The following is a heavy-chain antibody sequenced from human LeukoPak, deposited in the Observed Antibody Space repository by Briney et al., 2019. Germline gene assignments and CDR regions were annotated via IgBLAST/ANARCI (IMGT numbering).Heavy chain of an antibody. CDR2: IGTASDT. J-gene: IGHJ6*03. D-gene: IGHD1-1*01. CDR3: ARGPPRGKYYYMDV. V-gene: IGHV3-13*01. CDR1: GFTFSSFD. Sequence: GGSLRLSCAASGFTFSSFDMHWVRQPPGQGLEWVSTIGTASDTYYPGSVECRFTLSRDSAKNSLYLQMNSLTAGDTAVYYCARGPPRGKYYYMDVWGKGTTVTVSS.